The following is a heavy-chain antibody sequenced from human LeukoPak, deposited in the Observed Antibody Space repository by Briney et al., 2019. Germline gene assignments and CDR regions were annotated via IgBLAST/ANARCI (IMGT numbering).Heavy chain of an antibody. V-gene: IGHV4-59*01. Sequence: PSETLSLTCTVSGASISTSYWYWIRQPPGKGLEWIGYIHYSGDINYNPFLKSRVTISAYTSKNQLSLKLSSVCAADTAVYYCARVGCSGGSCYPDYWGQGTLVTVSS. CDR3: ARVGCSGGSCYPDY. CDR1: GASISTSY. D-gene: IGHD2-15*01. CDR2: IHYSGDI. J-gene: IGHJ4*02.